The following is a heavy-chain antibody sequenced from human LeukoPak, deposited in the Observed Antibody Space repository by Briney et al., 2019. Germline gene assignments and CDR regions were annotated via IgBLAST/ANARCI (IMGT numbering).Heavy chain of an antibody. Sequence: SETLSLTCTVSGGSISSSSYYWGWIRQPPGKGLEWIGSIYYSGSTYYNPSLKSRVTISVDTSKNQFSLRLSSVTAADTAVYYCARDRDYSDYVGSARWFDPWGQGTLVTVSS. V-gene: IGHV4-39*07. J-gene: IGHJ5*02. CDR2: IYYSGST. CDR1: GGSISSSSYY. D-gene: IGHD4-11*01. CDR3: ARDRDYSDYVGSARWFDP.